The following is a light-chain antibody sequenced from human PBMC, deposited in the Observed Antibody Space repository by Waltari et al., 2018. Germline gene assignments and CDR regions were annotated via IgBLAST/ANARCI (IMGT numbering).Light chain of an antibody. J-gene: IGLJ2*01. Sequence: QSALTQPRSVSASPGQSVPLSCTGTSSDVGGSDYVSWYQHHPGKAPKLMICDVTKRPSGVPDRFSGSKSGNTASLTISGLQAEDEADYYCCSYAGSYTHVVFGGGTKLTVL. CDR3: CSYAGSYTHVV. CDR2: DVT. V-gene: IGLV2-11*01. CDR1: SSDVGGSDY.